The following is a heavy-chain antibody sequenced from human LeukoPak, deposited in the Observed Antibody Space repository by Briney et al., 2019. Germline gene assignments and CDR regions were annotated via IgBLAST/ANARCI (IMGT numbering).Heavy chain of an antibody. D-gene: IGHD1-26*01. CDR1: GGSISSYY. CDR3: ASEGYLNWFDP. J-gene: IGHJ5*02. Sequence: SETLSLTCTVSGGSISSYYWSWIRQPAGKGLEWIGRIYTSGSTNYNSSLKSRVTMSVDTSKNQFSLKLSSVTAADTAVYYCASEGYLNWFDPWGQGTLVTVSS. V-gene: IGHV4-4*07. CDR2: IYTSGST.